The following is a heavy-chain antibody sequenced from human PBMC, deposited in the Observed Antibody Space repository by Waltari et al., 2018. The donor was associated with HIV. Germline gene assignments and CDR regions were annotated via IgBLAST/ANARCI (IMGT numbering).Heavy chain of an antibody. V-gene: IGHV4-34*01. J-gene: IGHJ6*01. CDR3: ARDSVPSFDYGDYYYYGMDV. D-gene: IGHD4-17*01. CDR2: ITHSGSS. CDR1: GGSFSGYY. Sequence: QVQLQQWGAGLLRLSETLSLTCAVYGGSFSGYYWSWIRQPPGKGLEWIGEITHSGSSNYNPHLRGRYTISVDTSKNQFSLRLRSVTAADTAVYYCARDSVPSFDYGDYYYYGMDVWSQGTTVTVSS.